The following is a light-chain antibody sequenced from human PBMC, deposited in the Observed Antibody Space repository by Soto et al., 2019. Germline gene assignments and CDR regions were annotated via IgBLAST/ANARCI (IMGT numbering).Light chain of an antibody. Sequence: QSVLTQSSSASASLGSSVKLTCTLSNGHSSYIIAWHQQQPGKAPRYLMKLEGSGSYNKGSGVPDLFSGSSSGADRYLTISNLQFQDEADYYCETWDSNTHTVFGGGTKLTVL. V-gene: IGLV4-60*02. CDR3: ETWDSNTHTV. CDR2: LEGSGSY. J-gene: IGLJ3*02. CDR1: NGHSSYI.